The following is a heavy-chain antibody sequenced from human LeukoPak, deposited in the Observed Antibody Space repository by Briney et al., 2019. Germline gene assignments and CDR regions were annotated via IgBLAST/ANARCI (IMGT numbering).Heavy chain of an antibody. CDR1: GFTFSSCE. CDR3: AELGITMIGGV. Sequence: PGGSLRLSCAASGFTFSSCEMNWVRQAPGKGLEWVSYISSSGSTIYYADSVKGRFNIYRDNSKNSLYLQINSLRDEDTAVYYCAELGITMIGGVWGKGTTVTISS. J-gene: IGHJ6*04. CDR2: ISSSGSTI. D-gene: IGHD3-10*02. V-gene: IGHV3-48*03.